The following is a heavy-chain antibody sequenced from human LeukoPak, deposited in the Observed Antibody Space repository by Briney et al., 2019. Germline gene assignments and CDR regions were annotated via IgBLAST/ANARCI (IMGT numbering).Heavy chain of an antibody. V-gene: IGHV4-59*08. CDR1: GGSISSYY. CDR2: IYYSGST. J-gene: IGHJ4*02. CDR3: ARTSYSSRAFDY. D-gene: IGHD6-13*01. Sequence: SETLSLTCTVSGGSISSYYWSWIRQPPGKGLEWIGYIYYSGSTNYNPSLKSRVTISVDTSKNQFSLRLSSVTAADTAVYYCARTSYSSRAFDYWGQGTLVTVSS.